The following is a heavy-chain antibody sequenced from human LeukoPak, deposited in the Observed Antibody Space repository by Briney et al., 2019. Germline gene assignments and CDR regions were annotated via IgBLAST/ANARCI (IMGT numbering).Heavy chain of an antibody. Sequence: ASVKVSCKASGYTFTSYAMNWVRQAPGQGLEWMGWINTNNGNPTYAQGFTGRFVFSLDSSVSTAYLQISSLKAEDTAVYYCARDRKGRITMVRGAHNWFDPWGQGTLVTVSS. CDR2: INTNNGNP. V-gene: IGHV7-4-1*02. CDR1: GYTFTSYA. J-gene: IGHJ5*02. CDR3: ARDRKGRITMVRGAHNWFDP. D-gene: IGHD3-10*01.